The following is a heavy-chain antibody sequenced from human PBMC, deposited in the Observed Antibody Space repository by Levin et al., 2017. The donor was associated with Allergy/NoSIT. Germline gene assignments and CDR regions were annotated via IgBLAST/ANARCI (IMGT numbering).Heavy chain of an antibody. D-gene: IGHD4-17*01. CDR3: AKSRHGDSRGEPLQI. CDR1: GFTFSSYA. CDR2: ISGSGGST. Sequence: GGSLRLSCAASGFTFSSYAMSWVRQAPGKGLEWVSGISGSGGSTNYADSVKGRFTISRDNSKNTLNVQMNSLRAEDTAVYYCAKSRHGDSRGEPLQIWGEGTVVTVSP. V-gene: IGHV3-23*01. J-gene: IGHJ3*02.